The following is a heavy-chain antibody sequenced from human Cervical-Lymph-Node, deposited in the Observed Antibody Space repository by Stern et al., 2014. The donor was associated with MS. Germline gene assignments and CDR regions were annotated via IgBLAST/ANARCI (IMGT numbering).Heavy chain of an antibody. D-gene: IGHD2-15*01. Sequence: EVQLVESGGGLVQPGGSLRLSWAASGFTFSTYWMHWVRQAPGKGLVWVSRMNSDESSTTYADAVKGRFSISRDNDKNTLYLQMNSLRAEDTAVYYCARGVMVAATYAYDIWGQGTMVTISS. CDR1: GFTFSTYW. CDR2: MNSDESST. J-gene: IGHJ3*02. V-gene: IGHV3-74*02. CDR3: ARGVMVAATYAYDI.